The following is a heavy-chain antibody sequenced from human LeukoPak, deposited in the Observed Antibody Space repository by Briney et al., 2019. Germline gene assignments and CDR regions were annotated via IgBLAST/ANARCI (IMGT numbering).Heavy chain of an antibody. D-gene: IGHD3-22*01. CDR2: TYYSGST. CDR1: GGSISSYY. J-gene: IGHJ4*02. Sequence: SETLSLTCTVSGGSISSYYWSWIRQPPGKGLEWIGYTYYSGSTNYNPSLKSRVTISVDTSKNQFSLKLSSVTAADTAVYYCARGRKYYDSSGYIFDYWGQGTLVTVSS. V-gene: IGHV4-59*08. CDR3: ARGRKYYDSSGYIFDY.